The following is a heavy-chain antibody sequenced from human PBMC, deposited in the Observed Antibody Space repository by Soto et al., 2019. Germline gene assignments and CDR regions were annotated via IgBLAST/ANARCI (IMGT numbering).Heavy chain of an antibody. CDR3: AREVPSRYFDL. CDR1: GGSFSDYY. D-gene: IGHD3-10*01. Sequence: SETLSLTCAVYGGSFSDYYWSWLRQPPGKGLEWIGEINHSGSTNYNPSLKSRVTISVDTSKNQFSLKLNSVTAADTAVYYCAREVPSRYFDLWGRGTPVTVSS. CDR2: INHSGST. J-gene: IGHJ2*01. V-gene: IGHV4-34*01.